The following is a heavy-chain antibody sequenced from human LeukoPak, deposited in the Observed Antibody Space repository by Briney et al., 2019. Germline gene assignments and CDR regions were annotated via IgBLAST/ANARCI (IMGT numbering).Heavy chain of an antibody. J-gene: IGHJ5*02. CDR2: IYTSGST. Sequence: PSETLSLTCTVSGGSISSYYWSWIRQPAGKGPEWIGRIYTSGSTNYNPSLKSRVTISVDKSKNQFSLKLSSVTAADTAVYYCAIDRIVNSNYKGWFDPWGQGTLVTVSS. CDR3: AIDRIVNSNYKGWFDP. D-gene: IGHD4-11*01. V-gene: IGHV4-4*07. CDR1: GGSISSYY.